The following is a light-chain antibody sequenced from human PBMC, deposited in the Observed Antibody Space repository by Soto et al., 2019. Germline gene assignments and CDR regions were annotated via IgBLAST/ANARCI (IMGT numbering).Light chain of an antibody. Sequence: DIVMTQSPDSLAVSLGERATINCKSSQSVLYSSNNKNYLAWYQQKPGRPPKLLIYWASTRESGVPDRFSGSGYGTDFTLTISSLQAEDVAVYYCQQYYSTFGRTFGQGTKVEIK. J-gene: IGKJ1*01. CDR1: QSVLYSSNNKNY. CDR3: QQYYSTFGRT. CDR2: WAS. V-gene: IGKV4-1*01.